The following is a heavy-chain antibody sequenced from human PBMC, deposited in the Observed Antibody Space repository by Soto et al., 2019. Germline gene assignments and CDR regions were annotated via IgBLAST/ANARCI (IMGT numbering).Heavy chain of an antibody. D-gene: IGHD5-18*01. J-gene: IGHJ4*02. V-gene: IGHV3-33*01. CDR2: IWYDGSNK. CDR1: GFTFSSYG. Sequence: GSLRLSCAASGFTFSSYGMHWVRRAPGKGLEWVAVIWYDGSNKYYADSVKGRFTISRDNSKNTLYLQMNSLRAEDTAVYYCAREARLRGYSYGSTPDYWGQGTLVTVSS. CDR3: AREARLRGYSYGSTPDY.